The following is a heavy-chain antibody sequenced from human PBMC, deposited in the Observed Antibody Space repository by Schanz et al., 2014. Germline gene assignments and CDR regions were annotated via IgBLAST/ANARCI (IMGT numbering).Heavy chain of an antibody. CDR3: TTYCDGGCAIDN. Sequence: EVQLVESGGGLAQPGGSLRLSCAASGFTFSTTWMNWVRQAPGKGLEWVGRIKSKVDGGTTDNAAPVQGRFTISRDDSKNTLHLQMNSLKTEDTAVYYCTTYCDGGCAIDNWGQGALVTVSS. V-gene: IGHV3-15*01. CDR2: IKSKVDGGTT. D-gene: IGHD6-19*01. J-gene: IGHJ4*02. CDR1: GFTFSTTW.